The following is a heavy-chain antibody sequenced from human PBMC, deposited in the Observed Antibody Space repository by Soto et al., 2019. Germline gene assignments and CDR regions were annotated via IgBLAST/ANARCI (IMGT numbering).Heavy chain of an antibody. CDR2: IIPIFGTP. CDR3: ARGKYYYDSTGYYYLDY. D-gene: IGHD3-22*01. J-gene: IGHJ4*02. Sequence: SVKVSCKASGGTFSSYAISWVRRAPGQGLEWMGGIIPIFGTPNYAQKFQGRVTITADESTSTAYMELSSLRSEDTAVYYCARGKYYYDSTGYYYLDYLGQATLVTVSS. V-gene: IGHV1-69*13. CDR1: GGTFSSYA.